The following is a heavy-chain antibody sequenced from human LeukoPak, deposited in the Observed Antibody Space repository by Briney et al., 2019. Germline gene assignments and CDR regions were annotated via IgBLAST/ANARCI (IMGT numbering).Heavy chain of an antibody. CDR1: GGSISSYY. J-gene: IGHJ4*02. V-gene: IGHV4-59*01. CDR3: AREAGSGSYELDY. D-gene: IGHD3-10*01. CDR2: IYYSGST. Sequence: SETLSLTCTVSGGSISSYYWSWIRQPPGKGLEWIGYIYYSGSTNYNPSLKSRVTISVDTSKNQFSLKLSSVTAADTAVYYCAREAGSGSYELDYWGQGTLVTVSS.